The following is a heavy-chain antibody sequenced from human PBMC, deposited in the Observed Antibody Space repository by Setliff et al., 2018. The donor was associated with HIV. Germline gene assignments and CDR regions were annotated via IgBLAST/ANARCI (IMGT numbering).Heavy chain of an antibody. V-gene: IGHV1-69*10. Sequence: SVKVSCKTSGGTFTSYVIAWVRQAPGQGLEWMGGIAPNLRMPNYIQKFKGRLTITADESTSTVYMELTNLRSEDTAVYFCAKNLYSSRWSPLDYWGQGTLVTVSS. CDR1: GGTFTSYV. J-gene: IGHJ4*02. D-gene: IGHD6-13*01. CDR2: IAPNLRMP. CDR3: AKNLYSSRWSPLDY.